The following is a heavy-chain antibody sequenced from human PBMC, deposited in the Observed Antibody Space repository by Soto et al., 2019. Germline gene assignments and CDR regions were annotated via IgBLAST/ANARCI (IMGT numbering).Heavy chain of an antibody. V-gene: IGHV5-51*01. Sequence: PXESLKIKCKTSGNNFNTYWSGLVLQLPGKGLEWMGIFNPHDSDTMFGPSFEGQVTMSADKSTSTAYLQWSSLKASDTAMYYCARRTSHDVLSPTYYIDFWGQGTLVTVSS. CDR1: GNNFNTYW. CDR2: FNPHDSDT. J-gene: IGHJ4*02. D-gene: IGHD3-9*01. CDR3: ARRTSHDVLSPTYYIDF.